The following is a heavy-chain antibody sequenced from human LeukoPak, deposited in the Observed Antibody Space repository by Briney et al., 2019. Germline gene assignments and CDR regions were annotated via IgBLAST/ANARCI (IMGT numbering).Heavy chain of an antibody. CDR1: GGSISSYY. CDR2: IYSSGST. CDR3: ARMIYGSGSYYPDY. Sequence: PSETLSLTCAVSGGSISSYYWSWIRQPAGKGLEWIGRIYSSGSTNYNSSLKSRVTMSVDTSKNQFSLKLSSVTAADTAVYYCARMIYGSGSYYPDYWGQGTLVTVSS. D-gene: IGHD3-10*01. J-gene: IGHJ4*02. V-gene: IGHV4-4*07.